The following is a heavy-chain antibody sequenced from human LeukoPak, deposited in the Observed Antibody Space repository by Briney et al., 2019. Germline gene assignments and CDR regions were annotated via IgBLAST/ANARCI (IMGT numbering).Heavy chain of an antibody. J-gene: IGHJ6*03. Sequence: GGSLRLSCAASGFTLRTSWMSWVRQAPGKGLEWVSAISGSGDSTYYADSVKGRFTISRDNSKNTLYLQMNSLRAEDTAIYYCAKARHYGSGSYYINYYYYYMDVWGKGTTVTVSS. CDR3: AKARHYGSGSYYINYYYYYMDV. CDR2: ISGSGDST. D-gene: IGHD3-10*01. V-gene: IGHV3-23*01. CDR1: GFTLRTSW.